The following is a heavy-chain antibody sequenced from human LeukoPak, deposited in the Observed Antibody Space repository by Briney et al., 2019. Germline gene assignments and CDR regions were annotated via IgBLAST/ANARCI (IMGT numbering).Heavy chain of an antibody. V-gene: IGHV3-11*04. J-gene: IGHJ4*02. CDR2: IRSSGTTI. CDR1: GFTFSDYY. Sequence: PGGPLRLSCVASGFTFSDYYMSWIRQAPGKGLEWVSYIRSSGTTIHYADSVKGRFTISRDNAKNSLYLQMNSLRAEDTAVYYCARDRGAVTDVFDYWGQGTLVTVSS. D-gene: IGHD6-19*01. CDR3: ARDRGAVTDVFDY.